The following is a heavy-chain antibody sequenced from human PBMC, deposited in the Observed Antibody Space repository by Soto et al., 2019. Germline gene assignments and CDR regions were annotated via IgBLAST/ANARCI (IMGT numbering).Heavy chain of an antibody. CDR1: GFAFSGYS. Sequence: EVQLVESGGGLVQPGGSLRLSCAASGFAFSGYSMSWVRQAPGQRLEWVAYINSSGKTIYYADSVKGRFTISRDNGKNSVYLQMNSLRDEDTAVYYCARDRHGGAVDYWGQGTLVLVSS. CDR3: ARDRHGGAVDY. J-gene: IGHJ4*02. CDR2: INSSGKTI. V-gene: IGHV3-48*02. D-gene: IGHD1-26*01.